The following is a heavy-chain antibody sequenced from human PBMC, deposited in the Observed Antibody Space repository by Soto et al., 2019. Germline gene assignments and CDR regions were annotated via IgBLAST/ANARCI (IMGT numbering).Heavy chain of an antibody. J-gene: IGHJ5*02. CDR3: ASRITMIGDFDP. CDR2: ISSSSSYI. D-gene: IGHD3-22*01. Sequence: LRLSCAASGFTFSSYSMNWVRQAPGKGLEWVSSISSSSSYIYYADSVKGRFTISRDNAKNSLYLQMNSLRAEDTAVYYCASRITMIGDFDPWGQGTLVTVYS. CDR1: GFTFSSYS. V-gene: IGHV3-21*01.